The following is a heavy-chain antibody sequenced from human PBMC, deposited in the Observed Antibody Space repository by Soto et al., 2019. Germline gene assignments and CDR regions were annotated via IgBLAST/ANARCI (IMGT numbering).Heavy chain of an antibody. Sequence: PSETLSLTCTVSGGSISSYYWSWIRQPPGKGLEWIGYIYYSGSTNYNPSLKSRVTISVDTSKNQFSLKLSSVTAADTAVYYCARAADYYDSSGYNHWGQGTLVTVSS. CDR2: IYYSGST. D-gene: IGHD3-22*01. CDR3: ARAADYYDSSGYNH. J-gene: IGHJ5*02. CDR1: GGSISSYY. V-gene: IGHV4-59*01.